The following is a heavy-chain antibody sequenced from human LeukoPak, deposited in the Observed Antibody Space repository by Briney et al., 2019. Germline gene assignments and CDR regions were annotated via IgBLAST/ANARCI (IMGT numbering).Heavy chain of an antibody. J-gene: IGHJ5*02. CDR1: GGSFSGYY. Sequence: SETLSLTCAVYGGSFSGYYWSWIRQPPRKGLEWIGEINHSGSTNYNPSLKSRVTISVDTSKNQFSLKLSSVTAADTAVYYCARGVRGVIRFDPWGQGTLVTVSS. V-gene: IGHV4-34*01. D-gene: IGHD3-10*01. CDR2: INHSGST. CDR3: ARGVRGVIRFDP.